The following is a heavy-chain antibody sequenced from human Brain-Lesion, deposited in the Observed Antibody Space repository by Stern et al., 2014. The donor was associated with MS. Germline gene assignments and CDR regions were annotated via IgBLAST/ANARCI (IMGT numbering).Heavy chain of an antibody. CDR2: INQDGSDK. J-gene: IGHJ5*02. D-gene: IGHD3-3*01. V-gene: IGHV3-7*01. CDR3: ARIDRGNYDFWSGYYDYWFDL. CDR1: GFTFSDYW. Sequence: EMQLVESGGDLVQPGGSLRLSCVASGFTFSDYWLTWVRQAPGKGLQWVANINQDGSDKNYVDSVKGRFTISRDNAKNSLYLQMNSLRVDDTAVYYCARIDRGNYDFWSGYYDYWFDLWGQGTLVTVSS.